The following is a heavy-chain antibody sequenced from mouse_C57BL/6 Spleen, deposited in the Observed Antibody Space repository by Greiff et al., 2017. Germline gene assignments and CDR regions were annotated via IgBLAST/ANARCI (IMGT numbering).Heavy chain of an antibody. V-gene: IGHV1-18*01. CDR2: INPNNGGT. Sequence: EVQLQQSGPELVKPGASVKIPCKASGYTFTDYNMDWVKQSHGKSLAWIGDINPNNGGTIYNQQFKGKATLTVDKSSSTYYMELRRLTSEDTADYYCARSCDYDFYCAMDYWGQGTSVTVSS. CDR3: ARSCDYDFYCAMDY. CDR1: GYTFTDYN. J-gene: IGHJ4*01. D-gene: IGHD2-4*01.